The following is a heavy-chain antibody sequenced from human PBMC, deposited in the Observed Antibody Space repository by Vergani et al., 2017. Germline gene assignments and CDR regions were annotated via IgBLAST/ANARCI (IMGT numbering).Heavy chain of an antibody. CDR3: ASGGWSSVSPNDY. Sequence: VQLVESGGGVVQPGRSLRLSCAASGFTFSSNYMSWVRQAPGKGLEWVSVIYSGGSTYYADPVKGRFTISRDNSKNTLYLQMNSLRAEDTAVYYCASGGWSSVSPNDYWGQGTLVTVSS. CDR2: IYSGGST. CDR1: GFTFSSNY. D-gene: IGHD6-19*01. V-gene: IGHV3-66*01. J-gene: IGHJ4*02.